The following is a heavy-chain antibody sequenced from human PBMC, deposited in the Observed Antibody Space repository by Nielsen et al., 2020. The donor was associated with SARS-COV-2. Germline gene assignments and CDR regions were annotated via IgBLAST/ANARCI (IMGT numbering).Heavy chain of an antibody. CDR2: ISGSGGST. D-gene: IGHD2-2*01. CDR3: AKAPYCSSTSCHGDLFDY. J-gene: IGHJ4*02. CDR1: GFTFSSYA. V-gene: IGHV3-23*01. Sequence: GESLKISCAASGFTFSSYAMSWVRQAPGKGLEWVSAISGSGGSTYYADSVKGRFTISRDNSKNTLYLQMNSLRAEDTAVYYCAKAPYCSSTSCHGDLFDYWGQGTLVTVSS.